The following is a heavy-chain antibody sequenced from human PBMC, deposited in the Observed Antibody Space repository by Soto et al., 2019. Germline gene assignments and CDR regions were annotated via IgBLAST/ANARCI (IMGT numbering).Heavy chain of an antibody. J-gene: IGHJ4*02. CDR2: VKSRTSGGTV. D-gene: IGHD3-16*01. V-gene: IGHV3-15*01. CDR1: GFTFCVAW. Sequence: EVQLMDSGGGLVEPGGSLRLSCTASGFTFCVAWMTWVRQAPGKGLEWLGRVKSRTSGGTVDYAAPVKGRFTISRDDSKNTVILQMSSLKMEDTAVYYCVADVAEVGKGEFDYWGQGALVTVSS. CDR3: VADVAEVGKGEFDY.